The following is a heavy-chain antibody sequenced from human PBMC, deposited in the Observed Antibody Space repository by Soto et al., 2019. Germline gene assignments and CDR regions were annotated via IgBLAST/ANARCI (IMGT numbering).Heavy chain of an antibody. CDR2: ISSSSSYI. D-gene: IGHD6-19*01. CDR3: ARVPQQWLGNYYFDY. CDR1: GFTFSSYS. Sequence: GGSLRLSCAASGFTFSSYSMNWVRQAPGKGLEWVSSISSSSSYIYYADSVKGRFTISRDNAKNSLYLQMNSLRAEDTAVYYCARVPQQWLGNYYFDYWGQGTLVTVSS. J-gene: IGHJ4*02. V-gene: IGHV3-21*01.